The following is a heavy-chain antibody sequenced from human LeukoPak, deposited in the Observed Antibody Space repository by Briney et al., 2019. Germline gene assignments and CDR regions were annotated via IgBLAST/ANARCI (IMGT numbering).Heavy chain of an antibody. J-gene: IGHJ5*02. D-gene: IGHD3-9*01. CDR1: GYTFTCYY. CDR3: AREGVGYYDILTGYDDWFDP. Sequence: ASVKVSCKASGYTFTCYYMHWVRQAPGQGLEWMGWINPNSGGTNYAQKFQGRVTMTRDTSISTAYMELSRLRSDDTAVYYCAREGVGYYDILTGYDDWFDPWGQGTLVTVSS. V-gene: IGHV1-2*02. CDR2: INPNSGGT.